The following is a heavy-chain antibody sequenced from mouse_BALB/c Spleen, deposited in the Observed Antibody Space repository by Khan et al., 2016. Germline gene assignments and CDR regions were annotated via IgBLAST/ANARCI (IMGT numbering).Heavy chain of an antibody. D-gene: IGHD4-1*01. CDR3: ARDPWDGSDD. J-gene: IGHJ2*01. CDR2: IRNKANGYTT. CDR1: GFTFTDYY. V-gene: IGHV7-3*02. Sequence: EVELVESGGGLVQPGGSLRLSCATSGFTFTDYYMSWVRQPPGKALEWLGFIRNKANGYTTEYSASVKGRFTISRDNSQSILYLQMNTLRAEDSASYYCARDPWDGSDDWGQGTTLTVSS.